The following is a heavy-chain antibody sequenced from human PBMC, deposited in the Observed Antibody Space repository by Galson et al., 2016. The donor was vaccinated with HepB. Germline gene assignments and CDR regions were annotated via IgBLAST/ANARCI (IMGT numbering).Heavy chain of an antibody. J-gene: IGHJ4*02. CDR3: ATSNSYGYVH. Sequence: SLRLSCAASGFRFSTYFMHWVRQAPGKGLEWVAIAWNDGNQKYYGDSVKGRFTISRDNSKNTVHLQMDSLRAEDTALYYCATSNSYGYVHWGQGALVTVSS. CDR1: GFRFSTYF. D-gene: IGHD5-18*01. V-gene: IGHV3-33*01. CDR2: AWNDGNQK.